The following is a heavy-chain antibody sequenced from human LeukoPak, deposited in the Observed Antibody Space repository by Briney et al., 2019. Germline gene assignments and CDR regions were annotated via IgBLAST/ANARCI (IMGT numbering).Heavy chain of an antibody. CDR2: ISSSSSYT. V-gene: IGHV3-11*06. D-gene: IGHD4-11*01. CDR3: TTDHYTSGAFDI. Sequence: GGSLRLSCAASGFTFSDYYMSWIRQAPGKGLEWVSYISSSSSYTNYADSVKGRFTISRDNAKNSLYLQMNSLRAEDTAVYYCTTDHYTSGAFDIWGQGTMVTVSS. CDR1: GFTFSDYY. J-gene: IGHJ3*02.